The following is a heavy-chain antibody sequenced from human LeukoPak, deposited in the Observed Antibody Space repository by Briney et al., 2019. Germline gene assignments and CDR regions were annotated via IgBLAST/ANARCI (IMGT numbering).Heavy chain of an antibody. CDR3: ARGLQFESFYYYYMDV. CDR2: IKKDGSEK. V-gene: IGHV3-7*04. Sequence: PGGSLRLSCAASGFTFSDYWMSWLRQAPGKGLEWVANIKKDGSEKSYVDSVKGRFTISRDNAKNSLYLQMNSLRAEDTAVFYCARGLQFESFYYYYMDVWGKGTTVAVSS. D-gene: IGHD1-26*01. J-gene: IGHJ6*03. CDR1: GFTFSDYW.